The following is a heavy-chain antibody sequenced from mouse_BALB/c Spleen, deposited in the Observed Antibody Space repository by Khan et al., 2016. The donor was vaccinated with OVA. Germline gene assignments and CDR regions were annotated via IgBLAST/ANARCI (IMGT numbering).Heavy chain of an antibody. CDR3: AISVTITTGVTTDCDY. D-gene: IGHD2-5*01. J-gene: IGHJ2*01. CDR2: ISYSGRT. V-gene: IGHV3-2*02. Sequence: VQLKESGPGLVKPSQSLSLTCTVTGYSITSDYAWNWIRQFPGNKLEWMGYISYSGRTSYNPSLKSRISITRDTSKNQFFLQFNSVTTEDTATYDCAISVTITTGVTTDCDYWGQGTTLTVSS. CDR1: GYSITSDYA.